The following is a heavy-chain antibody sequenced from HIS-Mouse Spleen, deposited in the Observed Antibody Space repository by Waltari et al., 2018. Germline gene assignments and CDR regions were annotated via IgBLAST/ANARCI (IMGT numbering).Heavy chain of an antibody. CDR1: GGSISSSRYY. D-gene: IGHD6-13*01. Sequence: QLQLQESGPGLVKPAETLSLTCTVSGGSISSSRYYWGRSRQPTGKGLEWIGSIYYSGSTYYNPSLKSRVTISVDTSKNQFSLKLSSVTAADTAVYYCAREIPYSSSWYDWYFDLWGRGTLVTVSS. CDR3: AREIPYSSSWYDWYFDL. V-gene: IGHV4-39*07. J-gene: IGHJ2*01. CDR2: IYYSGST.